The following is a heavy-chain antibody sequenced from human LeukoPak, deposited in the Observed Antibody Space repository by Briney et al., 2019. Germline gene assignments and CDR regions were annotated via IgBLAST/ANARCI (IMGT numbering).Heavy chain of an antibody. CDR1: GGTFSSYA. V-gene: IGHV1-69*04. Sequence: ASVKVSCKASGGTFSSYAISWVRQAPGQGLEWMGRIIPILGIANYAQKFQGRVTMTEDTSTDTAYMELSSLRSEDTAVYYCATDPLVGYSYGYGWGQGTLVTVSS. D-gene: IGHD5-18*01. J-gene: IGHJ4*02. CDR2: IIPILGIA. CDR3: ATDPLVGYSYGYG.